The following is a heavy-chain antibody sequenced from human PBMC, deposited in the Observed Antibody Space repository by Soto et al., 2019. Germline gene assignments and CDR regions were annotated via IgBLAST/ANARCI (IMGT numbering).Heavy chain of an antibody. J-gene: IGHJ4*02. CDR3: ARVYYDILTGYYGPFDY. CDR2: INSSGCTI. CDR1: GFTFSSYE. D-gene: IGHD3-9*01. Sequence: PGGSLRPSCAASGFTFSSYEMNWVRQAPGKGLEWVSYINSSGCTIYYADSVKGRFTITRDMDKSSLYVQMTSLRAEDRDVYYCARVYYDILTGYYGPFDYWGQGTLVTVSS. V-gene: IGHV3-48*03.